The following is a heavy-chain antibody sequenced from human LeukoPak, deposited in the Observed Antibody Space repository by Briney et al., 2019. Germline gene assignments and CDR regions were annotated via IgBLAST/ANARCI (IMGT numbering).Heavy chain of an antibody. CDR1: GGSISSHY. Sequence: SETLSLTCTVSGGSISSHYWSWIRQPPGKGLEGIGYIYYSGSTNYNPSLKSRVTISVDTSKNQFSLKLSSVTAADTAVYYCARDPYDSSGYYSGHAFDIWGQGTMVTVSS. CDR2: IYYSGST. V-gene: IGHV4-59*11. D-gene: IGHD3-22*01. J-gene: IGHJ3*02. CDR3: ARDPYDSSGYYSGHAFDI.